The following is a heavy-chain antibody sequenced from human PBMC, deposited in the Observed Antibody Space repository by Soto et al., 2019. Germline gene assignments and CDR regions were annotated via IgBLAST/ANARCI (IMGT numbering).Heavy chain of an antibody. D-gene: IGHD2-2*02. CDR2: INHSGST. CDR1: GGSFSGYY. CDR3: ARGRARGKVVPAAIRNSSGWYGGGYYYYGMDV. J-gene: IGHJ6*02. Sequence: PSETLSLTCAVYGGSFSGYYCSWSRQPPGKGLEWIGEINHSGSTNYNPSLKSRVTISVDTSKNQFSLKLSSVTAADTAVYYCARGRARGKVVPAAIRNSSGWYGGGYYYYGMDVWGQGTTVTVSS. V-gene: IGHV4-34*01.